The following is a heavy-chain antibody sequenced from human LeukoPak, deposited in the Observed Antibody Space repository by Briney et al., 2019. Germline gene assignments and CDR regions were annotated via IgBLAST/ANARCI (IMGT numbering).Heavy chain of an antibody. V-gene: IGHV3-23*01. D-gene: IGHD6-13*01. J-gene: IGHJ1*01. Sequence: GGSLRLSCAASGFTLSSYAMSWVRQAPGKGLGWVSAISGSVGSTYYADSVKGRFTISRDTSKNTLYLQMNSLRAEDTAVYYCAKSRSSSWYPEHFQHWGQGTLVTVSS. CDR3: AKSRSSSWYPEHFQH. CDR1: GFTLSSYA. CDR2: ISGSVGST.